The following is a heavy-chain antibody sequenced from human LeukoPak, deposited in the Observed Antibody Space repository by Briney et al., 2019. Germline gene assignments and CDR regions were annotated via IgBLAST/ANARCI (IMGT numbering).Heavy chain of an antibody. CDR2: INHSGST. D-gene: IGHD5-24*01. CDR1: GGSFSGYY. V-gene: IGHV4-34*01. Sequence: PSETLSLTCAVYGGSFSGYYWSWIRQPPGKGLEWIGEINHSGSTNYNPSLKSRVTISVDTSKNQFSLKLSSVTAADTAVYYCARRGDAYTVDYWGQGTLVTVSS. CDR3: ARRGDAYTVDY. J-gene: IGHJ4*02.